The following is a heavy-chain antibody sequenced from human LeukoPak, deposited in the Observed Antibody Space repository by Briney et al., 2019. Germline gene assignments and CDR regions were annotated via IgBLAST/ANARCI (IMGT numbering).Heavy chain of an antibody. J-gene: IGHJ6*02. D-gene: IGHD3-10*01. CDR2: ISSHSDYI. V-gene: IGHV3-21*01. Sequence: GGSLRLSCAASGFTFSTYTMSWVRQAPGKGLEWVSSISSHSDYIYYEESVKGRFTISKDNAKNSLFLQMNSLRAEDTAIYYCVRDTRSSYSYYGMDVWGQGTTVTVSS. CDR1: GFTFSTYT. CDR3: VRDTRSSYSYYGMDV.